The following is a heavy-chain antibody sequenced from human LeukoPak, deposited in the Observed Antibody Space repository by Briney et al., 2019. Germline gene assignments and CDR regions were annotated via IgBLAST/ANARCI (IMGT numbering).Heavy chain of an antibody. CDR1: GFTFSSYA. Sequence: GGSLRLSCAASGFTFSSYAMSWVRQAPGKGLEWVSAFSGSGGSTYYADSVKGRFTISRDNSKNTLSLQMNSLRAEDPAVYYCAKVPIIAARPAYFDYWGQGTLVTVSS. CDR3: AKVPIIAARPAYFDY. J-gene: IGHJ4*02. CDR2: FSGSGGST. D-gene: IGHD6-6*01. V-gene: IGHV3-23*01.